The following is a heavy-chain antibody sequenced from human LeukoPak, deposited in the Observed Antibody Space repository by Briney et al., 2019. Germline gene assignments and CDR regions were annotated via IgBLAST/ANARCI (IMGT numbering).Heavy chain of an antibody. CDR3: ARGYHTYYYDSSGYLWGYYFDY. Sequence: ASVKVSCKASGYTFTSYDINWVRQATGQGLEWMGWMNPNSGNTGYAQKFQGRVTITRNTSISTAYMELSGLRSEDTAVYYCARGYHTYYYDSSGYLWGYYFDYWGQGTLVTVSS. J-gene: IGHJ4*02. D-gene: IGHD3-22*01. CDR1: GYTFTSYD. CDR2: MNPNSGNT. V-gene: IGHV1-8*03.